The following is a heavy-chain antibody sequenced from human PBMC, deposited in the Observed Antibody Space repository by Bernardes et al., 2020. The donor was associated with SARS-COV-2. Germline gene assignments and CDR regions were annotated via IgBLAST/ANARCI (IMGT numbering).Heavy chain of an antibody. V-gene: IGHV5-51*01. D-gene: IGHD1-26*01. Sequence: GASLKISSKVACSSIPNYWIAWVRPLAGKLQEWGGFIYPGDSNIRFRLAFQGQVTMSADKASTTAFLQWSSLRAPDTAMYYCARGAIVGAANWFDSWGQGTLVTVSS. CDR1: CSSIPNYW. CDR3: ARGAIVGAANWFDS. J-gene: IGHJ5*01. CDR2: IYPGDSNI.